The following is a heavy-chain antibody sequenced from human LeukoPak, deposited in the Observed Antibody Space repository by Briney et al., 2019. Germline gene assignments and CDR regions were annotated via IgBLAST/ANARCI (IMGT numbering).Heavy chain of an antibody. V-gene: IGHV3-74*01. Sequence: PGGSLRLSCVVSGFTLSNYWMHCVRQLPGKGLVWVSRINNDGSATSYADSVKGRFTISRDIAKNTLYPEMNSLRAEDTAVYYCGTVFDFWGQGTLVTVSS. CDR3: GTVFDF. J-gene: IGHJ4*02. CDR1: GFTLSNYW. CDR2: INNDGSAT.